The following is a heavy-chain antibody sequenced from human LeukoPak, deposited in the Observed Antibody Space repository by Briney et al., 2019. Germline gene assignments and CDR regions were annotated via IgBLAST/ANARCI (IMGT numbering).Heavy chain of an antibody. J-gene: IGHJ4*02. Sequence: GGSLRLSCAASGFTFSSYSMNWVRQAPGKGLEWVSHITASGTAMFYADSVKGRFTVSRDNSKNTLFLQMNSLRAEDTAVYYCAKDGGLWVSAHWGDSWGRGTLVTVSS. CDR2: ITASGTAM. CDR3: AKDGGLWVSAHWGDS. D-gene: IGHD7-27*01. CDR1: GFTFSSYS. V-gene: IGHV3-23*01.